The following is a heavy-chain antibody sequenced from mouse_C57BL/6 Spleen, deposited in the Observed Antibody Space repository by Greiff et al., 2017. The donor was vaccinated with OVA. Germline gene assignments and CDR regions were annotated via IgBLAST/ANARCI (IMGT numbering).Heavy chain of an antibody. J-gene: IGHJ4*01. CDR2: ISSGSSTI. CDR3: ASGGYFYAMDY. D-gene: IGHD2-3*01. V-gene: IGHV5-17*01. CDR1: GFTFSDYG. Sequence: LVESGGGLVKPGGSLILSCAASGFTFSDYGMHWVRQAPEKGLEWVAYISSGSSTIYYADTVKGRFTISRDNAKHTLFLQMTSLRSENTAMYYCASGGYFYAMDYWGQGTSVTVSS.